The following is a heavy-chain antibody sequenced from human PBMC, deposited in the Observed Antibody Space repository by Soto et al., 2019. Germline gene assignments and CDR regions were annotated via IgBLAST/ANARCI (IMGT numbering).Heavy chain of an antibody. CDR3: ARWYGDHGAFAL. CDR2: IWFDGSNE. D-gene: IGHD3-10*01. CDR1: GFTFSSYG. Sequence: QVQLVESGGGVVQPGRSLRLSCAASGFTFSSYGMHWFRQAPGKGLEWVAVIWFDGSNEYYIDSVKGRFTISRDNSKNTLSQQMNSMRAEDTAVCDCARWYGDHGAFALWGQGAMDTVST. J-gene: IGHJ3*01. V-gene: IGHV3-33*01.